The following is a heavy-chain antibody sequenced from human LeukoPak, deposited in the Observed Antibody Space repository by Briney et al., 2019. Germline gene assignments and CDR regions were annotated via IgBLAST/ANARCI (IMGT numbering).Heavy chain of an antibody. CDR2: IYYSGST. J-gene: IGHJ4*02. V-gene: IGHV4-59*08. Sequence: SETLSLTCTVSGGSISSNYWSWIRQPPGKGLEWIGYIYYSGSTNYNPSLKSRVTISVDTSKNQFSLKLSSVTAADTAVYYCARQGIAVAGIGYYFDYWGQGTLVTVSS. CDR3: ARQGIAVAGIGYYFDY. D-gene: IGHD6-19*01. CDR1: GGSISSNY.